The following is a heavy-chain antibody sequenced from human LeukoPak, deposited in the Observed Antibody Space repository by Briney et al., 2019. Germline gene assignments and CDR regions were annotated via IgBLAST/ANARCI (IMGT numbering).Heavy chain of an antibody. CDR1: GGSTSGYF. Sequence: SETLSLTCSVSGGSTSGYFWTWIRQSPGKGPEWIGYVYYSGSTSYSPSFESRVTISVDTSKNQFSLKVGSVTAADTAVYYCARIDGHLRFLESYYMDVWGKGTTVTVSS. J-gene: IGHJ6*03. D-gene: IGHD3-3*01. CDR3: ARIDGHLRFLESYYMDV. CDR2: VYYSGST. V-gene: IGHV4-59*01.